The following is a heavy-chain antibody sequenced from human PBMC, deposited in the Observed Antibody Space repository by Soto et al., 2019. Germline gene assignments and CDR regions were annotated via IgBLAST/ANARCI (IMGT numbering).Heavy chain of an antibody. CDR2: INSDGSST. V-gene: IGHV3-74*01. D-gene: IGHD6-19*01. J-gene: IGHJ4*02. CDR3: AVAVAGPTAIGY. Sequence: EVQLVESGGGLIQPGGSLRLSCAASGFTFSSYWMHWVRQAPGKGLVWVSRINSDGSSTSYADSVKGRFTISRDNAKNTLYLQMNSLRAEDTAVYYCAVAVAGPTAIGYWGQGTLVTVSS. CDR1: GFTFSSYW.